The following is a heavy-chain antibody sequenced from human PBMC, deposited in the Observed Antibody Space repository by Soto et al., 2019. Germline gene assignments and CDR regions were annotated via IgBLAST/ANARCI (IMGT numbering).Heavy chain of an antibody. J-gene: IGHJ6*02. D-gene: IGHD3-10*01. CDR1: GGTFSSYA. Sequence: QVQLVQSGAEVKKPGSSVKGSCKASGGTFSSYAISWVRQAPGQGLEWMGGIIPIFGTANYAQKFQGRVTITADESTSTAYMELSSLRSEDTAVYYCARLLTAGSAYYYYYGMDVCGQGTTVTVSS. CDR2: IIPIFGTA. V-gene: IGHV1-69*01. CDR3: ARLLTAGSAYYYYYGMDV.